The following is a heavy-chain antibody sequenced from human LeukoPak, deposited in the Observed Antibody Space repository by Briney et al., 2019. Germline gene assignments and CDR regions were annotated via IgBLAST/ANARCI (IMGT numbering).Heavy chain of an antibody. J-gene: IGHJ5*02. Sequence: SETLSLTCAVSSGSISSTTWWSWVRQAPGKGLEWIGEINHSGNTYYNPSLTGRVTISVDRSDNQFSLKVNSVTAADTAVYYCARTTYQTTVTTWTRRAWWFDPWGQGTLVIVSS. CDR3: ARTTYQTTVTTWTRRAWWFDP. D-gene: IGHD4-11*01. CDR2: INHSGNT. CDR1: SGSISSTTW. V-gene: IGHV4-4*02.